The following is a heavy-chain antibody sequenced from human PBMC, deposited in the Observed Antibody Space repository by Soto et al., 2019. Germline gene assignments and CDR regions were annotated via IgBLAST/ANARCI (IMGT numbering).Heavy chain of an antibody. J-gene: IGHJ4*02. V-gene: IGHV1-69*06. Sequence: QVQLVQSGAEVKKPGCSVKVSCKASGGTFSSYAISWVRQAPGQGLEWMGGIIPIFGTANYAQKFQGRVTITADKSTSTAYMELSSLRSEDTAVYYCARVPYYYGSGSYYPLDYWGQGTLFTVSS. CDR3: ARVPYYYGSGSYYPLDY. D-gene: IGHD3-10*01. CDR2: IIPIFGTA. CDR1: GGTFSSYA.